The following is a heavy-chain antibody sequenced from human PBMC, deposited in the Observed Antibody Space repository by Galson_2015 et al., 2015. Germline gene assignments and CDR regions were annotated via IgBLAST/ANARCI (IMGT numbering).Heavy chain of an antibody. D-gene: IGHD6-13*01. V-gene: IGHV3-23*01. CDR3: AKDRPPTGIAAAGTWFDP. J-gene: IGHJ5*02. Sequence: YYADSVKGRFTISRDNSKNTLYLQMNSLRAEDTAVYYCAKDRPPTGIAAAGTWFDPWGQGTLVTVSS.